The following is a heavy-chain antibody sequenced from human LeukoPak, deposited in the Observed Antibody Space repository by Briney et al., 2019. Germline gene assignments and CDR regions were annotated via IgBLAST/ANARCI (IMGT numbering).Heavy chain of an antibody. Sequence: SETLSLTCAVYGGSFSDYYWSWIRQPPGKGLEWIGEINHSGSTNYNPSLKSRVTISVDTSKNQFSLKLSSVTAADTAVYYCARRRFWSGYYYYYMDVWGKGTTVTVSS. CDR2: INHSGST. CDR3: ARRRFWSGYYYYYMDV. CDR1: GGSFSDYY. V-gene: IGHV4-34*01. D-gene: IGHD3-3*01. J-gene: IGHJ6*03.